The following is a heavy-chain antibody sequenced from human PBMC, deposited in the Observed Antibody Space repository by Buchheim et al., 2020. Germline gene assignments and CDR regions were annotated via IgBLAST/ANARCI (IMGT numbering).Heavy chain of an antibody. Sequence: EVQLVESGGGLVQPGGSLRLSCAASGFTFRIYSMSWVRQAPGKGLEWVSYISSSSGSTIYYADSVKGRFTISRDNAKNSLLLQMNSLRADDTAVYYCATYSDSIPYWGQGTL. CDR1: GFTFRIYS. V-gene: IGHV3-48*04. J-gene: IGHJ4*02. CDR2: ISSSSGSTI. CDR3: ATYSDSIPY. D-gene: IGHD4-11*01.